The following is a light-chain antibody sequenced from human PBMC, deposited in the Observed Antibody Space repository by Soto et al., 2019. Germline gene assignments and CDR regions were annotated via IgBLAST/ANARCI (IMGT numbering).Light chain of an antibody. CDR1: RSDVGAYNS. V-gene: IGLV2-14*01. Sequence: QSVLTQPASVSWSPVQSITISCTGTRSDVGAYNSVCWHQQHPGKAPKLMIYEVSKRPSGVSERFSASKSGNTASLTISGLQADDEADYYCSSFTRSDTWVFGGGTKVTVL. J-gene: IGLJ3*02. CDR3: SSFTRSDTWV. CDR2: EVS.